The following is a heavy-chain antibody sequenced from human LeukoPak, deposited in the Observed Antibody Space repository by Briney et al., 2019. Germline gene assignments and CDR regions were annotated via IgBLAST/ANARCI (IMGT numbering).Heavy chain of an antibody. Sequence: GGSLSLSCEASGFTFRNAWMSWVRQAPGKGLEWVGRIKSESDGGTIDYAAPVKGRVTISRDDSKKTVYLQMSSLTTEDTAVDYCNTAGIVWGQGTTVTVSS. J-gene: IGHJ6*01. V-gene: IGHV3-15*01. CDR2: IKSESDGGTI. CDR1: GFTFRNAW. CDR3: NTAGIV. D-gene: IGHD1-14*01.